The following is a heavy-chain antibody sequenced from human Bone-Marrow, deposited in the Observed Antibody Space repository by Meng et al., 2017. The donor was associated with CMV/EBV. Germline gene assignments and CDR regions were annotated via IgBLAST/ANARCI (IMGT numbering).Heavy chain of an antibody. CDR3: ARESHLCSSTSCYYGMDV. CDR2: ISYDGSNK. Sequence: GESLKIFCAASGFTFSSYAMHWVRQAPGKGLEWVAVISYDGSNKYYADSVKGRFTISRDNSKNTLYLQMNSLRAEDTAVYYCARESHLCSSTSCYYGMDVWGQGTTVTVSS. CDR1: GFTFSSYA. J-gene: IGHJ6*02. V-gene: IGHV3-30-3*01. D-gene: IGHD2-2*01.